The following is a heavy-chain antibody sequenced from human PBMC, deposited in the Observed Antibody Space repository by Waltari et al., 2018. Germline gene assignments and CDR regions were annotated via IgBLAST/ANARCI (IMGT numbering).Heavy chain of an antibody. V-gene: IGHV3-7*01. CDR1: GFTFSSSW. CDR3: AREDSSGWS. D-gene: IGHD6-19*01. Sequence: EVQLVESGGGLVQPGGSLRLSCAASGFTFSSSWMSWVRQAPGKGLEWVANIKQDGSEKYYVDSVKGRFTISRDNAKNSLYLQMNSLRAEDTAVYYCAREDSSGWSWGQGTLVTVSS. CDR2: IKQDGSEK. J-gene: IGHJ5*02.